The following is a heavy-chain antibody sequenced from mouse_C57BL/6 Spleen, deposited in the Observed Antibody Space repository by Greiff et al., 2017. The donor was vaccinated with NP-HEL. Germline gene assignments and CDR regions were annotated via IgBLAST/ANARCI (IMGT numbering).Heavy chain of an antibody. CDR2: IYPRSGNT. V-gene: IGHV1-81*01. CDR1: GYTFTSYG. D-gene: IGHD1-1*01. J-gene: IGHJ2*01. CDR3: ARDYYDQQYYFDY. Sequence: QVQLQQSGAELARPGASVKLSCKASGYTFTSYGISWVKQRTGQGLEWIGEIYPRSGNTYYNEKFKGKATLTADKSSSTAYMQLSSLTSEDSAVYFCARDYYDQQYYFDYWGQGTTLTVSS.